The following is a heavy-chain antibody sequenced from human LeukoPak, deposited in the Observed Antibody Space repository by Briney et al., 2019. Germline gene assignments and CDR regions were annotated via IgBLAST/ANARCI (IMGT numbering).Heavy chain of an antibody. CDR2: IRYDGSNK. Sequence: GGSLRLSCAASGFTFSSYGMHWVRQAPGKGLEWVAFIRYDGSNKYYADSVKGRSTISRDNSKNTLYLQMNSLRAEDTAVYYCAKDRSIAARNYFDYWGQGTLVTVSS. CDR1: GFTFSSYG. J-gene: IGHJ4*02. V-gene: IGHV3-30*02. D-gene: IGHD6-6*01. CDR3: AKDRSIAARNYFDY.